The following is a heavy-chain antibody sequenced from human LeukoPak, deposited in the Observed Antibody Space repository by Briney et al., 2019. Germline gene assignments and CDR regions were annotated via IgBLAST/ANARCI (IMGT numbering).Heavy chain of an antibody. V-gene: IGHV3-48*04. CDR1: GFTFSSYG. Sequence: GGSLRLSCAASGFTFSSYGMHWVRQAPGKGLEWVSYISSSSSTIYYADSVKGRFTIPRDNAKNSLYLQMNSLRAEDTAVYYCAELGITMIGGVWGKGTTVTISS. D-gene: IGHD3-10*02. CDR2: ISSSSSTI. CDR3: AELGITMIGGV. J-gene: IGHJ6*04.